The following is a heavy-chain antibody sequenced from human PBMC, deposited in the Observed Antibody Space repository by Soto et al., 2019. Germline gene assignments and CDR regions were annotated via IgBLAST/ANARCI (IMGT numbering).Heavy chain of an antibody. Sequence: PGGSLRLSCAASGFTFSSYWMSWVRQAPGKGLEWVAHIKQDGSEKYYVDSVKGRFTISRDKAKNSLYLQMNSLRAEDTAVYYCAKDHRIFFDGARSHWALDYWGQGPAVTVSS. CDR3: AKDHRIFFDGARSHWALDY. CDR1: GFTFSSYW. CDR2: IKQDGSEK. V-gene: IGHV3-7*01. J-gene: IGHJ4*02. D-gene: IGHD2-15*01.